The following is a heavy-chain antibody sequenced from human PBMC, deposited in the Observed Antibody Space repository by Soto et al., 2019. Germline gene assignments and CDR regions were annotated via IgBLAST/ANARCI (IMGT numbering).Heavy chain of an antibody. Sequence: ASVKVSCKASGYTFTSYGISWVRQAPGQGLEWMGWISAYNGNTNYAQKLQGRVTMTTDTSTSTAYMELRSLRSVDTAVYYCARERKAMIVVAPDAFDIWCQGTMVTVSS. V-gene: IGHV1-18*01. CDR1: GYTFTSYG. J-gene: IGHJ3*02. CDR2: ISAYNGNT. D-gene: IGHD3-22*01. CDR3: ARERKAMIVVAPDAFDI.